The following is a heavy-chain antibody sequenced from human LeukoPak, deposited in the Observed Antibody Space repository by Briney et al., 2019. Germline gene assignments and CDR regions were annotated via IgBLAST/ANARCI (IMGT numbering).Heavy chain of an antibody. J-gene: IGHJ4*02. D-gene: IGHD6-19*01. V-gene: IGHV4-39*01. CDR1: GGSISSSSHH. Sequence: SETLSLTCTVSGGSISSSSHHWGWIRQPPGKGLEWIGSIHFSGTTHYNPSLKSRVTTSVDTSKNQFSLKLTSVTAADTAAYYCARHFQQWLGYFDFWGQGTLVTVSS. CDR3: ARHFQQWLGYFDF. CDR2: IHFSGTT.